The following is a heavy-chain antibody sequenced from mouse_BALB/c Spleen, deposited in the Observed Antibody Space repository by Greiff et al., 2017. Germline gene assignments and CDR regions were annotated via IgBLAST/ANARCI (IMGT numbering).Heavy chain of an antibody. D-gene: IGHD1-1*01. J-gene: IGHJ3*01. V-gene: IGHV14-3*02. CDR1: GFNIKDTY. CDR2: IDPANGNT. CDR3: ASDYYGSSLAWFAH. Sequence: VQLQQSGAELVKPGASVKLSCTASGFNIKDTYMHWVKQRPEQGLEWIGRIDPANGNTKYDPKFQGKATITADTSSNTAYLQLSSLTSEDTAVYYCASDYYGSSLAWFAHWGQGTLVTVSA.